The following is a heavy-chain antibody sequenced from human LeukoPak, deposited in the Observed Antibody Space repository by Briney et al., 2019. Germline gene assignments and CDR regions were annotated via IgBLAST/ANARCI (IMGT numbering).Heavy chain of an antibody. J-gene: IGHJ5*02. Sequence: SETLSLTCTVSGGSISSSSYYWGWIRQPPGKGLEWIGSIYYSGSTYYNPSLKSRVTISVDTSKNQFSLKLSSVTAADTAVYYCATYSSSLGCFDPWGQGTLVTVSS. V-gene: IGHV4-39*01. D-gene: IGHD6-13*01. CDR1: GGSISSSSYY. CDR3: ATYSSSLGCFDP. CDR2: IYYSGST.